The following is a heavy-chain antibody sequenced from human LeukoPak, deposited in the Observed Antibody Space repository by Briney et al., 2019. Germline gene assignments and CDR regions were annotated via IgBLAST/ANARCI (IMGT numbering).Heavy chain of an antibody. D-gene: IGHD6-13*01. CDR1: GFTFDGYA. CDR3: AKDMGYSNSFRGIDI. J-gene: IGHJ3*02. Sequence: GGSLRLSCTASGFTFDGYAMHWVRQLPGKGLEWVSGINWNSRTVDYADSVRGRFTVSRDNAKNSLYLQMNSLRAADTALYYCAKDMGYSNSFRGIDIWGQGTMVTVSS. V-gene: IGHV3-9*01. CDR2: INWNSRTV.